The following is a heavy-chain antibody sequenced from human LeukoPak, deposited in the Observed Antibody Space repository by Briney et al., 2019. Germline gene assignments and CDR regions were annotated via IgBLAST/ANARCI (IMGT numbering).Heavy chain of an antibody. CDR1: GFTFRSYA. J-gene: IGHJ4*02. V-gene: IGHV3-23*01. CDR3: ATFGVIVRNDYFDY. CDR2: ITANGDAT. Sequence: PGGSLRLSCAASGFTFRSYAVTWVRQAPGKGLEWVSSITANGDATYYADSVKGRFTISRDNSKNTLYPQMSSLRAEDTALYYCATFGVIVRNDYFDYWGQGALVAVSS. D-gene: IGHD3-3*01.